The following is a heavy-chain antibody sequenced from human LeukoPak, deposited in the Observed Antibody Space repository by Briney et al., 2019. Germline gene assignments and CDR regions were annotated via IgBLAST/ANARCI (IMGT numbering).Heavy chain of an antibody. CDR3: ARGSGWFVY. J-gene: IGHJ4*02. CDR1: GGSVDNYY. D-gene: IGHD3-10*01. Sequence: SETLSLTCTVSGGSVDNYYWSWVRQPPGKGLEWIGYIYYSGSNNYNPSLKSRVTISVDTSKNQFSLKMSSVTAADTAVYYCARGSGWFVYWGQGTLVTVSS. V-gene: IGHV4-59*02. CDR2: IYYSGSN.